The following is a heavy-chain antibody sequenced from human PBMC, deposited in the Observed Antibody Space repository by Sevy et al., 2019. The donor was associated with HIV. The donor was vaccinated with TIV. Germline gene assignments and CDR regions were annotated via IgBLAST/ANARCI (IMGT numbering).Heavy chain of an antibody. D-gene: IGHD4-4*01. V-gene: IGHV1-2*06. CDR2: INPNSGVT. CDR3: VREDINLPRKLLSFDI. J-gene: IGHJ3*02. Sequence: ASVKVSCKTTGYIFSDYYMHWVRQAPGQGLEWMALINPNSGVTSYAHNFRGRVSLTRDTSMSTASMELSGLTSDDTAVYYCVREDINLPRKLLSFDIWGQGTMVTVSS. CDR1: GYIFSDYY.